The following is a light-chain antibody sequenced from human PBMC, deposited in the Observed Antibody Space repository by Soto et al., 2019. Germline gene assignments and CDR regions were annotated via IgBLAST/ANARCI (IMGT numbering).Light chain of an antibody. V-gene: IGKV1-33*01. CDR2: DAS. CDR3: QQYDNPPVT. CDR1: QDISNY. Sequence: DIQMTQSPSSLSASVVDRVTITCQASQDISNYLNWYQQKPGKAPKLLIYDASNLETGVPSRFSGSGSGTDFTFTISSLQPEDIATYYCQQYDNPPVTFGGGTKVEIK. J-gene: IGKJ4*01.